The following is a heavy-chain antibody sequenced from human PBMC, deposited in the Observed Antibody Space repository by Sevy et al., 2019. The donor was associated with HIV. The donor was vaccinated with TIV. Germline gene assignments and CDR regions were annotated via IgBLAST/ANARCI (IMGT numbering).Heavy chain of an antibody. CDR3: ARQVEMATYPRAFDI. CDR2: IYPGDSDT. J-gene: IGHJ3*02. D-gene: IGHD5-12*01. CDR1: GYSFTSYW. Sequence: GESLKISCKGSGYSFTSYWIGWVRQMPGKGLEWMGIIYPGDSDTRYSPSFQGQVTISAYKSISTAYLQWSSLKASDTAMYYCARQVEMATYPRAFDIWGQGTMVTVSS. V-gene: IGHV5-51*01.